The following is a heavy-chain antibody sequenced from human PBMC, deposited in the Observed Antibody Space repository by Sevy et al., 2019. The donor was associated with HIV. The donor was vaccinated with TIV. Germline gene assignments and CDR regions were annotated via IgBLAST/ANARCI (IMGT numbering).Heavy chain of an antibody. CDR2: IYSGGNT. V-gene: IGHV3-53*01. CDR1: GFTVSTNY. J-gene: IGHJ4*02. CDR3: AKNSPSTGGTWHF. D-gene: IGHD2-15*01. Sequence: GGSLRLSCAASGFTVSTNYMSWVRQAPGKGLEWVSVIYSGGNTYYADSVKGRFAISRDISKNTLYLQMNSLRAEDTVGYYCAKNSPSTGGTWHFWGQGTLVTVSS.